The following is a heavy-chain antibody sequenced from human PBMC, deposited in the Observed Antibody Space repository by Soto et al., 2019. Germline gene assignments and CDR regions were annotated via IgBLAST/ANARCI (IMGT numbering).Heavy chain of an antibody. CDR3: ARTLYSSGWPEDGMDV. J-gene: IGHJ6*02. CDR2: ISSSGSTI. Sequence: QVQLVESGGGLVKPGGSLRLSCAASGFTFSDYYMSWIRQAPGKGLEWVSYISSSGSTIYYADSVKGRFTISRDNAKNSLDLQMNSLRAEATAVYYCARTLYSSGWPEDGMDVWGHGTTVTVSS. D-gene: IGHD6-19*01. CDR1: GFTFSDYY. V-gene: IGHV3-11*01.